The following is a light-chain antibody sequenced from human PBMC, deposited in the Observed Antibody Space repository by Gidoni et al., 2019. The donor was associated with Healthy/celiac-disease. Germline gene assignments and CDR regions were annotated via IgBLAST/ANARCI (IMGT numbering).Light chain of an antibody. J-gene: IGKJ1*01. CDR1: HSISSY. V-gene: IGKV1-39*01. CDR2: AAT. CDR3: QQSYSTPWT. Sequence: DIQLTQSPSSLSASVGDRVTITCRASHSISSYLNWYQQKPGKATKLLIYAATSSLSGVPSRFSGSGSGTDFTLTISSLQPEDFATYYCQQSYSTPWTCGQGTKVEIK.